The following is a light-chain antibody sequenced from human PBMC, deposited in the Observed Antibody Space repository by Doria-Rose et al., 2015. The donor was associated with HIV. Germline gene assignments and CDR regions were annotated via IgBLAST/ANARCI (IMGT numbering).Light chain of an antibody. CDR1: QSLLYTSNNS. Sequence: DIQLTQSPESLGMSLGERATLNCKSNQSLLYTSNNSLAWYQQKPGQPPKLLIYGASTRQSGLPARFSGSGSGTDFTLTISSLEAEDVAVYYCRQYYDTPSFGPGTTVDIK. CDR3: RQYYDTPS. CDR2: GAS. J-gene: IGKJ3*01. V-gene: IGKV4-1*01.